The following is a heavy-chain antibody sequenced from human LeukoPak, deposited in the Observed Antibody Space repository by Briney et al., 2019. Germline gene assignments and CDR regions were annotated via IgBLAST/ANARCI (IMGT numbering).Heavy chain of an antibody. CDR3: ATEFYSNGYNF. V-gene: IGHV3-15*01. Sequence: TGGSLRLSCPGSGFTFSSAWMNWVRQIPGKGLEWVGHIKSRTDGGTTDYAAPVKGRFTISRDDSKNTVYLQMNSLKTEDSAVYFCATEFYSNGYNFWGQGTLVIVSS. CDR2: IKSRTDGGTT. J-gene: IGHJ4*02. CDR1: GFTFSSAW. D-gene: IGHD5-24*01.